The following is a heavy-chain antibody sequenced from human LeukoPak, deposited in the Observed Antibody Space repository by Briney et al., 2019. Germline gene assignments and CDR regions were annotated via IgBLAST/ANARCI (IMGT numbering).Heavy chain of an antibody. J-gene: IGHJ4*02. CDR1: GGSISSGGYY. CDR2: IYHSGST. Sequence: SETLSLTCTVSGGSISSGGYYWSWIRQPPGEGLEWIGYIYHSGSTYYNPSLKSRVTISVDTSKNQFSLKLSSVTAADTAVYYCARGVAGSGSTLNYWGQGTLVTVSS. CDR3: ARGVAGSGSTLNY. V-gene: IGHV4-30-2*01. D-gene: IGHD1-26*01.